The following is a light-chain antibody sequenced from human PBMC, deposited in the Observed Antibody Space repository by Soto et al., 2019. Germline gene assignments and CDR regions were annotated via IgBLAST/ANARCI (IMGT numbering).Light chain of an antibody. Sequence: DIVMTQSPDSLAVSLGDRATITCKSSRDVFYGSRNKNYLGWYQHRPGQAPKLLISWASTRESGVPDRFNGSRSGTDFTLTITSMQAEDVAVYYCQQYADTPYTFGPGTRV. CDR2: WAS. CDR3: QQYADTPYT. V-gene: IGKV4-1*01. J-gene: IGKJ3*01. CDR1: RDVFYGSRNKNY.